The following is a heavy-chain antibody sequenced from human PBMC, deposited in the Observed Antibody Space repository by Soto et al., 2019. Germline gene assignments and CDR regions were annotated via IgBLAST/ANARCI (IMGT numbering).Heavy chain of an antibody. D-gene: IGHD3-10*01. J-gene: IGHJ6*02. Sequence: GGSLRLSCAVSGFTYGAYEMDWVRQAPGKGLEWVAYISSSGSIRFYADSVQGRFTISRDNANNSLYLQMNSLRAEDTAVYYCARELRTLDRGVTYSMDVWGQGTTVTVTS. CDR1: GFTYGAYE. CDR3: ARELRTLDRGVTYSMDV. V-gene: IGHV3-48*03. CDR2: ISSSGSIR.